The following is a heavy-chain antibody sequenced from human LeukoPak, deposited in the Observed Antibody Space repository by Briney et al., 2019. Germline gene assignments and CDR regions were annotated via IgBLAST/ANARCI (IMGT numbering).Heavy chain of an antibody. D-gene: IGHD4-17*01. Sequence: SETLSLTCAVSGGSISSSNWWSWVRQPPGKGLEWIGEIYHSGSTNYNPSLKSRVTISVDKSKNQFSLKLSSVTAADTAVYYCARGPQEDYGDYTIDYWGQGTLVTVSS. J-gene: IGHJ4*02. CDR2: IYHSGST. CDR3: ARGPQEDYGDYTIDY. V-gene: IGHV4-4*02. CDR1: GGSISSSNW.